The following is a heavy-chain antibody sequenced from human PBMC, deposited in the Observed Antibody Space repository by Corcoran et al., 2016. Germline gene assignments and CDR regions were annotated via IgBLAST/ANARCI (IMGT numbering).Heavy chain of an antibody. D-gene: IGHD1-26*01. J-gene: IGHJ5*02. Sequence: QVHLQQSGPGLVKPSQTLSLTCAISGDSVSSNSATWNWIRRSPSRGLVWRGRTYYRSKWNNEYAVSVKRRVTINPDTSKNQVSLQLKSVTPEETCVYYCASRAYYKAGFDPWGQGTRVTVSS. CDR1: GDSVSSNSAT. CDR2: TYYRSKWNN. V-gene: IGHV6-1*01. CDR3: ASRAYYKAGFDP.